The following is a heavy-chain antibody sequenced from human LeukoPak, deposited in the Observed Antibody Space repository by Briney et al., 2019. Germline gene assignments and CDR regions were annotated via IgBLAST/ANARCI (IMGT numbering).Heavy chain of an antibody. J-gene: IGHJ5*02. CDR3: ARVGYDFWSGYPESNWFDP. Sequence: ASVKVSCKASGYTFTGYYMHWVRQAPGQGLEWMGWINPNSGGTNYAQKFQGRVTMTRDTSISTAYMELSRLRSDDTAVYYCARVGYDFWSGYPESNWFDPWGQGTLVTVSS. D-gene: IGHD3-3*01. V-gene: IGHV1-2*02. CDR1: GYTFTGYY. CDR2: INPNSGGT.